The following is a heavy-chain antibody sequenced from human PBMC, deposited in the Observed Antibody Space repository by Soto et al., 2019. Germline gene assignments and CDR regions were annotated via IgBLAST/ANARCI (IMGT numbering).Heavy chain of an antibody. CDR1: GFTFSSYS. V-gene: IGHV3-21*01. J-gene: IGHJ3*02. CDR3: ARDQDSSGLDAFDI. D-gene: IGHD6-19*01. CDR2: ISSSSSYI. Sequence: PGGSLRLSCAASGFTFSSYSMNWVRQAPGKGLEWVSSISSSSSYIYYADSVKGRFTISRDNAKNSLYLQMNSLGAEDTAVYYCARDQDSSGLDAFDIWGQGTMVTVSS.